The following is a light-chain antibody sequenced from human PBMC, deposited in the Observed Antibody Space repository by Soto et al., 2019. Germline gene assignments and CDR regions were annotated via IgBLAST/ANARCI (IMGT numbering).Light chain of an antibody. CDR2: GAS. CDR3: QQYGSSPRT. Sequence: EIVLTQSPGTLSLSPGEGATLSCRASQSVSSSLAWYQQKPGQAPRLLIYGASTRATGIPDRFSGSGSGTDFTLTISRLEPEDFAVYYCQQYGSSPRTFGHGTKVEVK. J-gene: IGKJ1*01. CDR1: QSVSSS. V-gene: IGKV3-20*01.